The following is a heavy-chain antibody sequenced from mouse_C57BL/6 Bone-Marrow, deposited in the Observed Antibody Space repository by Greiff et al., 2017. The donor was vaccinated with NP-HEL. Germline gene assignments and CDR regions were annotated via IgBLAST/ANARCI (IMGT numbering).Heavy chain of an antibody. J-gene: IGHJ1*03. Sequence: EVMLVESGGGLVQPKGSLKLSCAASGFTFNTYAMHWVRQAPGKGLEWVARIRSKSSNYATYYADSVKDRFTISRDDSQSMLYLQMNNLKTEYTAMYYCVIYGSSYGYFDVWGTGTTVTVSS. CDR3: VIYGSSYGYFDV. D-gene: IGHD1-1*01. CDR2: IRSKSSNYAT. V-gene: IGHV10-3*01. CDR1: GFTFNTYA.